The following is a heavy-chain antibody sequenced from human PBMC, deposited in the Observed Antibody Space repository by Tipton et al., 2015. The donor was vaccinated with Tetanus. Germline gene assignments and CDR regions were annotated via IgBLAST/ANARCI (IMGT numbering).Heavy chain of an antibody. CDR3: ARWVPGIVVAGGYYLDY. J-gene: IGHJ4*02. D-gene: IGHD6-19*01. V-gene: IGHV5-51*01. CDR1: GHNSRSYW. Sequence: QLVQSGAEVKKPGESLKISCKASGHNSRSYWISWVRQMPGKGLEWMGIIYPGDSDTRYSPSFQGQVTISADKSISTAYLQWSSLKASDTAMYYCARWVPGIVVAGGYYLDYWGQGTLVTVSS. CDR2: IYPGDSDT.